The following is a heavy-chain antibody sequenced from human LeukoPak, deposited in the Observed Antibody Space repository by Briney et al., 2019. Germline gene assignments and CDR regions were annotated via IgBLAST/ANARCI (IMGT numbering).Heavy chain of an antibody. CDR1: GGSIHNYY. J-gene: IGHJ4*02. CDR2: IYYSGST. Sequence: PSETLSLTCTVSGGSIHNYYWSWIRQPPGKGLEWIGCIYYSGSTNYNPSLESRVTVSVDTSKTQLSLKLSSVTAADTAMYYCARGIRMVRAVIRRFRFDYWGQGTLVTVSS. D-gene: IGHD3-10*01. CDR3: ARGIRMVRAVIRRFRFDY. V-gene: IGHV4-59*01.